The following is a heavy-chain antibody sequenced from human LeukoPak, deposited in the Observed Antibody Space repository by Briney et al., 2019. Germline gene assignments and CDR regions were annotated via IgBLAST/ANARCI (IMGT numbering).Heavy chain of an antibody. J-gene: IGHJ4*02. CDR1: GFTFDDYA. CDR2: ISGDGGST. CDR3: AKVGSVYSSGWYRSYFDY. Sequence: PGGSLRLSCAASGFTFDDYAMHWVRQAPGKGLEWVSLISGDGGSTYYADSVKGRFTISRDNSKNSLYLQMNSLRTEDTALYYCAKVGSVYSSGWYRSYFDYWGQGTLVTVSS. V-gene: IGHV3-43*02. D-gene: IGHD6-19*01.